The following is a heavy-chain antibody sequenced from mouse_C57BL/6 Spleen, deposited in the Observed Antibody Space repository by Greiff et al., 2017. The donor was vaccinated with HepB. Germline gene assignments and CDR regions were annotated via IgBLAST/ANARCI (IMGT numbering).Heavy chain of an antibody. CDR2: IYPGDGDT. V-gene: IGHV1-80*01. CDR1: GYAFSSYW. CDR3: ARRFTTVVAPYFDV. D-gene: IGHD1-1*01. J-gene: IGHJ1*03. Sequence: VQLQQSGAELVKPGASVKISCKASGYAFSSYWMNWVKQRPGKGLEWIGQIYPGDGDTNYNGKFKGKATLTADKSSSTAYMQLSSLTSEDSAVYFCARRFTTVVAPYFDVWGTGTTVTVSS.